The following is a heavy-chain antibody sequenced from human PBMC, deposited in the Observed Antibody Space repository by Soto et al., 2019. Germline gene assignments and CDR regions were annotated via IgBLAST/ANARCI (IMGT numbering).Heavy chain of an antibody. D-gene: IGHD1-7*01. CDR2: IYHSGST. J-gene: IGHJ5*02. CDR1: GYSTSSGYY. CDR3: ARVIGTTLGWFDP. V-gene: IGHV4-38-2*01. Sequence: SETLSLTCAVSGYSTSSGYYWGWIRQPPGKGLEWIGSIYHSGSTYYNPSLKSRVTISVDTSKNQFSLKLSSVTAADTAVYYCARVIGTTLGWFDPWGQGTLVTVSS.